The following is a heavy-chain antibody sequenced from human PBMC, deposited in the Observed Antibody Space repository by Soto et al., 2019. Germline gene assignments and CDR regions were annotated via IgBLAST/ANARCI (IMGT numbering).Heavy chain of an antibody. CDR2: ISPMFGAA. Sequence: QVQLVQSGAEMQKPGSSVKVSCQSSGGTFNTYAMNWVRQAPGQGPEWMGDISPMFGAANYAPKFQGRVTITADESTGTSYMQLSSLTSEDTDLYFCAREVQVHTPAFVYWGQGTRVTVSS. D-gene: IGHD3-10*01. J-gene: IGHJ4*02. CDR3: AREVQVHTPAFVY. V-gene: IGHV1-69*19. CDR1: GGTFNTYA.